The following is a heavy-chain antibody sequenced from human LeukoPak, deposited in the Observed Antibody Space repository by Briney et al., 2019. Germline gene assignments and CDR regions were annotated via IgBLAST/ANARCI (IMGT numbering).Heavy chain of an antibody. CDR2: INPNSGGT. CDR3: ARDTEMITFGGVIADPHFDY. D-gene: IGHD3-16*02. J-gene: IGHJ4*02. Sequence: GASVKVSCKASGYTFTGYYMHWVRQAPGQGLEWMGWINPNSGGTNYAQKFQGRVTMTRDTSISTAYMELSRLRSDDTAVYYCARDTEMITFGGVIADPHFDYWGQGTLVTVSS. CDR1: GYTFTGYY. V-gene: IGHV1-2*02.